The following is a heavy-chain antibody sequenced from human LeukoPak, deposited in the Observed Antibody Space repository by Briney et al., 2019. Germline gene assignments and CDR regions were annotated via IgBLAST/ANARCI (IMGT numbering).Heavy chain of an antibody. V-gene: IGHV4-59*01. J-gene: IGHJ6*03. CDR1: GGSINSYY. D-gene: IGHD3-16*01. CDR3: ARGPYSYYMDV. CDR2: IYYSGST. Sequence: SETLSLTCTVSGGSINSYYWRWIRQPPGKGLEWMGYIYYSGSTNYNPSLKSRATISVDTSKNQFSLKLNSVTAADTAVYYCARGPYSYYMDVWGKGTTVTVSS.